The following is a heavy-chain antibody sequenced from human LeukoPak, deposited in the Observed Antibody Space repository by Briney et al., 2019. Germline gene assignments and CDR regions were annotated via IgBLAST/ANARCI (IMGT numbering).Heavy chain of an antibody. J-gene: IGHJ5*02. CDR1: GYTFTGYY. CDR2: INPNSGGT. V-gene: IGHV1-2*04. D-gene: IGHD3-9*01. CDR3: ARGRNVLRYFDWYGANWSDP. Sequence: ASVKVSCKASGYTFTGYYMHWVRQAPGQGLEWMGWINPNSGGTNYAQRFQGWVTMTRDTSISTAYMELSRLRSDDTAVYYCARGRNVLRYFDWYGANWSDPWGQGTLVTVSS.